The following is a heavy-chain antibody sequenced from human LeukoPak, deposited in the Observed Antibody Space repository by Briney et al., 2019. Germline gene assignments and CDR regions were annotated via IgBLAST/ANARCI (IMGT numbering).Heavy chain of an antibody. D-gene: IGHD3-10*01. J-gene: IGHJ6*02. V-gene: IGHV1-2*02. CDR1: GYTFTGYY. Sequence: GASVKVSCKASGYTFTGYYMHWVRQAPGQGLEWMGWINPNSGGTNYAQKFQGRVTMTRDTSISTAYMELSRLRSDDTAVYYCARGLMVRGVNKVGMDVWGQGTTVTVSS. CDR3: ARGLMVRGVNKVGMDV. CDR2: INPNSGGT.